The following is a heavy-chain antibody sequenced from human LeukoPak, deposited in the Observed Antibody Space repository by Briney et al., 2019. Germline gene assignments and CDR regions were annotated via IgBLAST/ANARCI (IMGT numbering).Heavy chain of an antibody. CDR1: GGSISSSSYY. V-gene: IGHV4-39*07. D-gene: IGHD1-26*01. Sequence: PSETLSLTCTVSGGSISSSSYYWGWIRQPPGTGLEWIGSIYYSGSTYYNPSLKSRVTISVDTSKNQFSLKLSSVTAADTAVYYCARVTYSGSYSFDYWGQGTLVTVSS. CDR3: ARVTYSGSYSFDY. J-gene: IGHJ4*02. CDR2: IYYSGST.